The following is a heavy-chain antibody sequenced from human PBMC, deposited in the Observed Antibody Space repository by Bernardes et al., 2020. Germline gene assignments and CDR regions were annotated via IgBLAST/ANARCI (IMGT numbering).Heavy chain of an antibody. CDR3: ARHDYYGSGSYAFDI. D-gene: IGHD3-10*01. CDR2: IYYSGST. Sequence: SETLSLTCTVSGGSISSSSYYWGWIRQPPGKGLEWIGSIYYSGSTYYNPSLKSRVTISVDTSKNQFSLKLSSVTAADTAVYYCARHDYYGSGSYAFDIWGQGTMVTVSS. CDR1: GGSISSSSYY. V-gene: IGHV4-39*01. J-gene: IGHJ3*02.